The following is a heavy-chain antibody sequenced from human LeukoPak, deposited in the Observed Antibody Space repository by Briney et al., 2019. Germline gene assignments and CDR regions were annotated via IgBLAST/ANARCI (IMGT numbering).Heavy chain of an antibody. CDR1: GFSFSNYF. CDR2: ITNSGRST. V-gene: IGHV3-11*04. Sequence: PGGSLRLSCEASGFSFSNYFISWIRQAPGKGLEWVSYITNSGRSTDYADAVKGRFTISRDNTKKSVYLEMTDLRPEDTAVYYCAREASGNYYVFDSWGQGTLVTVSS. CDR3: AREASGNYYVFDS. J-gene: IGHJ4*02. D-gene: IGHD1-26*01.